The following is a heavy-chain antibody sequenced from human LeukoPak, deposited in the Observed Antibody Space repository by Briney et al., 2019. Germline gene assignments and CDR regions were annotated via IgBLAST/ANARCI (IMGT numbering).Heavy chain of an antibody. Sequence: PSETLSLTCAVYGGSFSGYYWGWIRQPPGKGLEWIGSIYYSGSTYYNPSLKSRVTISVDTSKNQFSLRVSSMTAADTAVYFCARNADVTVASVTFDYWGQGTLVTVSS. CDR3: ARNADVTVASVTFDY. CDR1: GGSFSGYY. J-gene: IGHJ4*02. V-gene: IGHV4-39*01. CDR2: IYYSGST. D-gene: IGHD6-19*01.